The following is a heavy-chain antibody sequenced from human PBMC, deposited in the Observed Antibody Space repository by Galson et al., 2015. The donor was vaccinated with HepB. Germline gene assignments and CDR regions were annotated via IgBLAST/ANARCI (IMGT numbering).Heavy chain of an antibody. J-gene: IGHJ4*02. Sequence: SVKVSCKASGYTLTNYHFHWVRLAPGQGPEWMGKIFAGGGSTRFAERFQGRVTLTRDSSTSTIYMEVSSLRSDDTAVYYCARETPDTYYFDSWGQGTLVTVSS. CDR3: ARETPDTYYFDS. CDR2: IFAGGGST. V-gene: IGHV1-46*01. D-gene: IGHD2-15*01. CDR1: GYTLTNYH.